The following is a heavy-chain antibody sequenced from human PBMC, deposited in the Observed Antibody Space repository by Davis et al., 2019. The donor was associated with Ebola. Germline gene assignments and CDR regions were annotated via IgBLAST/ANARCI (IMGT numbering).Heavy chain of an antibody. CDR2: IRSKANSYAT. V-gene: IGHV3-73*01. CDR3: TGALVATDY. CDR1: GFTFSSSA. J-gene: IGHJ4*02. Sequence: PGGSLRLSCAASGFTFSSSAMHWVRPASGNGLEWVGRIRSKANSYATAYAASVKGRFPISRDESKNTAYLQMNSLKTEDTAGYYCTGALVATDYWGQGTLVTVSS. D-gene: IGHD5-12*01.